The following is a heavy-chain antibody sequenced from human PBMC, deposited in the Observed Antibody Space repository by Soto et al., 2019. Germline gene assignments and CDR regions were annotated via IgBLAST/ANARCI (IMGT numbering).Heavy chain of an antibody. J-gene: IGHJ5*02. D-gene: IGHD3-22*01. Sequence: QVQLVESGGGVVQPGRSLRLSCAVSGFTFRSYTMHWVRQAPGKGLEWVAGILHDGSSEYYADSVKGRFNISRDNSKKTLYLHINSLSAEDTAVYYSARDGYERSGYGASWGQGPLVTVSS. CDR3: ARDGYERSGYGAS. CDR1: GFTFRSYT. CDR2: ILHDGSSE. V-gene: IGHV3-30-3*01.